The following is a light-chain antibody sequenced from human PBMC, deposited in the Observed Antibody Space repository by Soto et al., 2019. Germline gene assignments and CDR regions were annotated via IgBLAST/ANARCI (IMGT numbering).Light chain of an antibody. Sequence: QLTQSPSSLSASVGDRVTITCRASQGISSYLAWYQQKPGKAPKLLIYAASTLQSGVPSRFSGSGSGTDFTLTISSLQPADFATYYCQQLNSYPPSLTFGGGTKVEIK. CDR1: QGISSY. V-gene: IGKV1-9*01. CDR2: AAS. CDR3: QQLNSYPPSLT. J-gene: IGKJ4*01.